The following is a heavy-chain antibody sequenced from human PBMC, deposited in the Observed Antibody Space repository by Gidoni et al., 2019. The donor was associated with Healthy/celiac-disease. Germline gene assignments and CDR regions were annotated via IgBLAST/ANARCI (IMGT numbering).Heavy chain of an antibody. D-gene: IGHD3-3*01. V-gene: IGHV3-33*01. J-gene: IGHJ5*02. Sequence: GKGLEWVAVIWYDGSNKYYADSVKGRFTISRDNSKNTLYRQMNSLRAEDTAVYYCARDPSRGLGDFWSGYFSSWFDPWGQGTLVTVSS. CDR2: IWYDGSNK. CDR3: ARDPSRGLGDFWSGYFSSWFDP.